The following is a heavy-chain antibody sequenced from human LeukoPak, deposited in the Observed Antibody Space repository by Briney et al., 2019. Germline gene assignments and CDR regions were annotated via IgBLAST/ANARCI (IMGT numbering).Heavy chain of an antibody. V-gene: IGHV4-38-2*02. CDR3: ARASIDIVLMVYAANWAHFDY. D-gene: IGHD2-8*01. CDR1: GYSISSGYY. CDR2: IYHSGST. Sequence: PSETLSLTCTVSGYSISSGYYWGWIRQPPVKGLEWIGSIYHSGSTYYNPSLKSRVTISVDTSKNQFSLKLSSVTAADTAVYYCARASIDIVLMVYAANWAHFDYWGQGTLVTVSS. J-gene: IGHJ4*02.